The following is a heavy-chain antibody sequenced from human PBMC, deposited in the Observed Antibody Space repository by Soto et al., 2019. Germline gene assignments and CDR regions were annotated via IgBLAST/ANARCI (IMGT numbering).Heavy chain of an antibody. CDR3: AKDAVAYNGEWDWFDL. CDR1: GFTFKNFA. D-gene: IGHD3-10*01. J-gene: IGHJ5*02. Sequence: EVQLLESGGGLVQPGGSLRLSCAAFGFTFKNFAVSWVRQAPGKGMEWVSAIGGSGSSANYADSVKGRFTVSRDDSKSTLYLQMSGLRVDDTALYYCAKDAVAYNGEWDWFDLWGQGTLVTVSS. V-gene: IGHV3-23*01. CDR2: IGGSGSSA.